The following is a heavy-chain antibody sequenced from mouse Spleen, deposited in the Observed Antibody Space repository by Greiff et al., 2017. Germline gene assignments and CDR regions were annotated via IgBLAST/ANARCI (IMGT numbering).Heavy chain of an antibody. J-gene: IGHJ2*01. D-gene: IGHD4-1*01. Sequence: QVLLQQPGAELVKPGASVKLSCKASGYTFTSYWMQWVKQRPGQGLEWIGEIDPSDSYTNYNQKFKGKATLTVDTSSSTAYMQLSSLTSEDSAVYYCAINWDYWGQGTTLTVSS. CDR1: GYTFTSYW. CDR2: IDPSDSYT. CDR3: AINWDY. V-gene: IGHV1-50*01.